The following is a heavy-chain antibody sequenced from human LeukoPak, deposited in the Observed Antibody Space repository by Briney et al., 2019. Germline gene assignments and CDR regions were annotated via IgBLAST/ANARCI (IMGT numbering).Heavy chain of an antibody. CDR3: ARDGPNYDILTGAQEAFDI. J-gene: IGHJ3*02. CDR2: ISSSGSTI. Sequence: GGSLRLSCAASGFTFSDYYMSWIRQAPGKGLEWVSYISSSGSTIYYADSVKGRFTISRDNAKNSLYLQMNSLRAEDTAVYYCARDGPNYDILTGAQEAFDIWGQGTMVTVSS. D-gene: IGHD3-9*01. CDR1: GFTFSDYY. V-gene: IGHV3-11*04.